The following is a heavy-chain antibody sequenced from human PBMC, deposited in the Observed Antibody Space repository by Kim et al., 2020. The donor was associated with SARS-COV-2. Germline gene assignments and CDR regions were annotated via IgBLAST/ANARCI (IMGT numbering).Heavy chain of an antibody. D-gene: IGHD3-9*01. CDR3: AKGALYDILTGYPN. V-gene: IGHV3-23*01. J-gene: IGHJ4*02. Sequence: DSVKDRFTISRDNSKNTLYLQMNSLRAEDTAVYYCAKGALYDILTGYPNWGQGTLVTVSS.